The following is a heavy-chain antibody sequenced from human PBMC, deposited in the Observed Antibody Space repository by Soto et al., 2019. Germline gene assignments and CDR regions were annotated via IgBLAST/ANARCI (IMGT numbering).Heavy chain of an antibody. Sequence: ASVKVYCKASGYTFTGYYMHWVRQAPGQGLEWMGVIEPSGGSKSYTQKFQGRITMTRDTSTSTVYMELSSLRSEDTAVYYCARTTMTFYYFDFWGQGTLVTVSS. CDR2: IEPSGGSK. CDR3: ARTTMTFYYFDF. CDR1: GYTFTGYY. D-gene: IGHD4-17*01. V-gene: IGHV1-46*01. J-gene: IGHJ4*02.